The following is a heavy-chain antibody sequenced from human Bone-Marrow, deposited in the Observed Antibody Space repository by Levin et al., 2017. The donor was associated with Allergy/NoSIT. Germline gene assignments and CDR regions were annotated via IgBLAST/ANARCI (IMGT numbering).Heavy chain of an antibody. J-gene: IGHJ5*02. CDR2: ISAHNANP. Sequence: GREGKGKGGEGRVRISAHNANPNYARHLQGRVTMTTDTTTSTAYLELSSLTFDDTAVYYCARAGGATGRGWFDPWGQGTLVTVSS. CDR3: ARAGGATGRGWFDP. D-gene: IGHD1-26*01. V-gene: IGHV1-18*01.